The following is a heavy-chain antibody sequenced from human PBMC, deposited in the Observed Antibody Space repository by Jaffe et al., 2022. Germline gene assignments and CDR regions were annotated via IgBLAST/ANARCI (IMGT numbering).Heavy chain of an antibody. CDR3: ATIGSAPVYSSSWYDLDY. CDR1: GYTLTELS. J-gene: IGHJ4*02. V-gene: IGHV1-24*01. Sequence: QVQLVQSGAEVKKPGASVKVSCKVSGYTLTELSMHWVRQAPGKGLEWMGGFDPEDGETIYAQKFQGRVTMTEDTSTDTAYMELSSLRSEDTAVYYCATIGSAPVYSSSWYDLDYWGQGTLVTVSS. D-gene: IGHD6-13*01. CDR2: FDPEDGET.